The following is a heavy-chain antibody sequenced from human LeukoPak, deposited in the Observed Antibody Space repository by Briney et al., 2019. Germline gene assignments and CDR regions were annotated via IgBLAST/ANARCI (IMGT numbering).Heavy chain of an antibody. CDR1: GFSLSTSGVG. J-gene: IGHJ4*02. Sequence: SGPTLVKPTQTLTLTCTFSGFSLSTSGVGVGWIRQPPGKALEWLALIYWNDDKHYSPSLKSRLTITKDTSKNQVVLTMTNIDPVDTATYYCAHSSKSIFGVVIIGDYWGQGTLVTVSS. D-gene: IGHD3-3*01. V-gene: IGHV2-5*01. CDR2: IYWNDDK. CDR3: AHSSKSIFGVVIIGDY.